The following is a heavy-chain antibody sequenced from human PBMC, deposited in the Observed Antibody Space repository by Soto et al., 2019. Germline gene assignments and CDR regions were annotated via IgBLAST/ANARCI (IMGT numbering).Heavy chain of an antibody. CDR1: ELTFSTYS. D-gene: IGHD2-15*01. CDR2: ITSDSSNV. CDR3: ARDLGVALATLTLDY. J-gene: IGHJ4*02. Sequence: GWSLRLSCAAAELTFSTYSMNWVRQDPGKGLEWVSYITSDSSNVHYADSVKGRFTISRDNAKNSLSLQMNTLRAEDTAIYYCARDLGVALATLTLDYWGQGTLVTVSS. V-gene: IGHV3-21*01.